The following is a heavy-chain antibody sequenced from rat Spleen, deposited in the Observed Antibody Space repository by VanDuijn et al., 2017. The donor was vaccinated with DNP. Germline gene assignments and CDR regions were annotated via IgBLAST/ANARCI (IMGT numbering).Heavy chain of an antibody. Sequence: EVQLVESGGGLVQPGRSLKLSCAASGFTFSDYYMAWVRQTPTKGLEWVTYIDYDGGKTYYRDSVKGRFAISRDNAKSTLYLQMNSLRSEEMATYSCARPYFNSPGGFAYWGQGTRVTVSS. CDR3: ARPYFNSPGGFAY. CDR1: GFTFSDYY. V-gene: IGHV5-22*01. D-gene: IGHD1-4*01. J-gene: IGHJ3*01. CDR2: IDYDGGKT.